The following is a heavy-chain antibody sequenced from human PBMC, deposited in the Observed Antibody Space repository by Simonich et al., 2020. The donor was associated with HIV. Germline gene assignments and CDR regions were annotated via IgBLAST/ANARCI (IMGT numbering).Heavy chain of an antibody. J-gene: IGHJ3*02. CDR3: AKGGPMTVFGMIIVSAFDI. D-gene: IGHD3-3*01. CDR1: GFTLSNYA. CDR2: ISGTTT. Sequence: EVQLLESVGGLVQPGGSLRLSCAASGFTLSNYAMSWVRQAPGKGLEWVSSISGTTTYYADSVKGRVTMSRDNSKNTLNLQMNSLRAEDTAVYYGAKGGPMTVFGMIIVSAFDIWGQGTMITVSS. V-gene: IGHV3-23*01.